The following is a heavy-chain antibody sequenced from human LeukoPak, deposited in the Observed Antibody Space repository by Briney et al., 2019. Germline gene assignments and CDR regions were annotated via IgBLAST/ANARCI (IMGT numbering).Heavy chain of an antibody. Sequence: ASVKVSCKASGYTFTGYYMHWVRQAPGQGLEWMGWISAYNGNTNYAQKLQGRVTMTTDTSTSTAYMELRSLRSDDTAVYYCARIGIQLPRLGYFQHWGQGTLVTVSS. J-gene: IGHJ1*01. D-gene: IGHD5-18*01. CDR1: GYTFTGYY. CDR2: ISAYNGNT. V-gene: IGHV1-18*04. CDR3: ARIGIQLPRLGYFQH.